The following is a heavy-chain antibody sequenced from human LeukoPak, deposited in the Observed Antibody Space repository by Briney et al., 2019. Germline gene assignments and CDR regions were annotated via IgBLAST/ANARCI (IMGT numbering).Heavy chain of an antibody. J-gene: IGHJ5*02. Sequence: SVKVSCKASGGTFSSYTISWVRQAPGQGLEWMGRIIPILGIANYAQKFQGRVTITADKSTSTTYMKLSSLRSEDTAVYYCARDCSSTSCSPPGWFDPWGQGTLVTVSS. D-gene: IGHD2-2*01. CDR3: ARDCSSTSCSPPGWFDP. V-gene: IGHV1-69*04. CDR2: IIPILGIA. CDR1: GGTFSSYT.